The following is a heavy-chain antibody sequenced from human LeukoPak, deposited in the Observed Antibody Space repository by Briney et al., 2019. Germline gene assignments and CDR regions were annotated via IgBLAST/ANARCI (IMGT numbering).Heavy chain of an antibody. CDR3: ATGYGDFRVEGRYFYS. V-gene: IGHV4-39*07. Sequence: SETLSPTCTVSGGSISSSSYYWGWIRQPPGKGLEWIGSIYYSGTTNYNPSLRSRVTISVDTSKKHFFLKLKSVTAADTAVYYCATGYGDFRVEGRYFYSWGQGTLVTVSS. D-gene: IGHD4-17*01. CDR2: IYYSGTT. J-gene: IGHJ4*02. CDR1: GGSISSSSYY.